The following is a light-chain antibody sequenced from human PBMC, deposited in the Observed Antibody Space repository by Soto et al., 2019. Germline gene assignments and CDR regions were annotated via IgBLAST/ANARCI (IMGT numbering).Light chain of an antibody. Sequence: EIVMTQSPATLSVSPGERATLSCRASQSISSNLAWYQQKPGQAPRLLIYGASTRATGIPATFSGSRSGTEFNLSISSLPSEDFAVYSCQQYNNWPFTFGPGTKVDIK. CDR3: QQYNNWPFT. V-gene: IGKV3-15*01. J-gene: IGKJ3*01. CDR1: QSISSN. CDR2: GAS.